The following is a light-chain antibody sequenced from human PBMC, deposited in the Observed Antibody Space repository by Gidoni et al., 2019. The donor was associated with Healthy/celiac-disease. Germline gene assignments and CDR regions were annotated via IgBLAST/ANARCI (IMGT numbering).Light chain of an antibody. CDR2: GAS. Sequence: EIVMTPSPATLSVSTGERATLSCRASQSVSSNLAWYQQKPGQAPRLLIYGASTRATGIPARFSGSGSGTEFTLTISSLQSEDFAVYYCQQYNNWPPEWTFGQGTKVEIK. J-gene: IGKJ1*01. CDR1: QSVSSN. V-gene: IGKV3-15*01. CDR3: QQYNNWPPEWT.